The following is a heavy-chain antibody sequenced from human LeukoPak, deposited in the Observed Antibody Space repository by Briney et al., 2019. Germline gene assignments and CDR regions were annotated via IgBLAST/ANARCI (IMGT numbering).Heavy chain of an antibody. CDR1: GYTFTSYF. V-gene: IGHV1-46*01. CDR3: ARETYYYDSSGYLHAFDI. J-gene: IGHJ3*02. D-gene: IGHD3-22*01. CDR2: INPTGGST. Sequence: ASVKVSCKASGYTFTSYFIHWVRQAPGEGLEWMGIINPTGGSTRYAQKFQGRVTITADESTSTAYMELSSLRSEDTAVYYCARETYYYDSSGYLHAFDIWGQGTMVTVSS.